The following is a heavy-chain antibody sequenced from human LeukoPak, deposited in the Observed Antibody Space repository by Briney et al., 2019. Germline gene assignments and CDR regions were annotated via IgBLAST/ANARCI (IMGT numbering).Heavy chain of an antibody. Sequence: GSSVKVSCKASGGTFSSYAISWVRQAPGQGLQWMGWINPNSGGTNYAQKFQGRVTMTRDTSISTAYMELSRLRSDDTAVYYCARDIGYCSGGSCYGFWFDPWGQGTLVTVSS. CDR1: GGTFSSYA. CDR2: INPNSGGT. CDR3: ARDIGYCSGGSCYGFWFDP. V-gene: IGHV1-2*02. D-gene: IGHD2-15*01. J-gene: IGHJ5*02.